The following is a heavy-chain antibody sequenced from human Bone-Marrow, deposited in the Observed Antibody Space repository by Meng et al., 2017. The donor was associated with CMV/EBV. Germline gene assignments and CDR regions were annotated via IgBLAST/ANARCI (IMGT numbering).Heavy chain of an antibody. Sequence: ASVKVSCKASGYTFTDHFFHWVRQAPGQGLEWMGWIHPKSGDTHYAQKFQDRLIVTRDTSISTGYMELSSLGSDDTAVYYCARDNDWGPDYWGQGTLVTVYS. D-gene: IGHD7-27*01. J-gene: IGHJ4*02. V-gene: IGHV1-2*02. CDR2: IHPKSGDT. CDR1: GYTFTDHF. CDR3: ARDNDWGPDY.